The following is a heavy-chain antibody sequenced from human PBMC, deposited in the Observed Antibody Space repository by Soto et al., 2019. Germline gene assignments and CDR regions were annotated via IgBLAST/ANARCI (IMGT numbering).Heavy chain of an antibody. CDR1: GFTFSSYA. J-gene: IGHJ4*02. Sequence: EVQLLESGGGLVQPGGSLRLSCAASGFTFSSYAMSWVRQAPGKGLEWVSAISGSGGSTYYADSVKGRFTISRDNSKKTLYLQMNSLRAEDTAVYYCAKEALLRFLEWLVFDYWGQGTLVTVSS. D-gene: IGHD3-3*01. V-gene: IGHV3-23*01. CDR2: ISGSGGST. CDR3: AKEALLRFLEWLVFDY.